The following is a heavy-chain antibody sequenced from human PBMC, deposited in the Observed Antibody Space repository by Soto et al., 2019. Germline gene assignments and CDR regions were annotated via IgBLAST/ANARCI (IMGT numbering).Heavy chain of an antibody. CDR2: IGAYNGNT. Sequence: ASVKVSCKASGYTFTSYGISWVRQAPGQGLEWMGWIGAYNGNTNYAQKLQGRVTMTTDTSTSTAYMELRSLRSDDTAVYYCARDPSGISGVVIIPVNIKDYYYYGMDVWGQGTTVTVSS. V-gene: IGHV1-18*01. J-gene: IGHJ6*02. CDR1: GYTFTSYG. D-gene: IGHD3-3*01. CDR3: ARDPSGISGVVIIPVNIKDYYYYGMDV.